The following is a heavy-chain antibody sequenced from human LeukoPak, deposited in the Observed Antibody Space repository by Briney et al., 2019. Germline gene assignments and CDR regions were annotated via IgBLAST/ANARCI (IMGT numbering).Heavy chain of an antibody. CDR1: DGSITNYD. CDR3: ARGAFHFDY. Sequence: SETLSLTCTVSDGSITNYDWSWVRQPPGKGPEFIGYIHYSGTANYNPSLKSRVTISVDTSKNQFSLKLSSVTAADTAVYYCARGAFHFDYWGQGTLVTVSS. J-gene: IGHJ4*02. V-gene: IGHV4-59*01. CDR2: IHYSGTA.